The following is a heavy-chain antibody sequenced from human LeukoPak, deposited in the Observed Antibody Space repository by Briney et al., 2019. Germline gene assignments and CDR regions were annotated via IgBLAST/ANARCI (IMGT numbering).Heavy chain of an antibody. CDR1: GFTFDDYG. V-gene: IGHV3-20*04. Sequence: RPGGSLRLSCAASGFTFDDYGMSWVRQAPGKGLEWVSGINWNGGSTGYADSVKGRFTISRDNAKNSLYLQMNSLRAEDTALYYCARENYLYSSGNYGAFDIWGQGTMVTVSS. D-gene: IGHD3-22*01. J-gene: IGHJ3*02. CDR3: ARENYLYSSGNYGAFDI. CDR2: INWNGGST.